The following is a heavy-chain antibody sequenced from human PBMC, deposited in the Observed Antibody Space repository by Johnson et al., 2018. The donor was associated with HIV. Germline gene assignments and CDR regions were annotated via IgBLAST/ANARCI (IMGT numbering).Heavy chain of an antibody. J-gene: IGHJ3*02. Sequence: VQLVESGGGVVQPGRSLRLSCAASGFTFSSYAMHWVRQAPGKGLEWVAVIWYDGSNKYYADSVKGRFTISRDTSKNTLYLQMNSLRVEDTAVYYCASLGGYSGYGHDAFDIWGHGTLVTVSS. D-gene: IGHD5-12*01. V-gene: IGHV3-33*08. CDR3: ASLGGYSGYGHDAFDI. CDR1: GFTFSSYA. CDR2: IWYDGSNK.